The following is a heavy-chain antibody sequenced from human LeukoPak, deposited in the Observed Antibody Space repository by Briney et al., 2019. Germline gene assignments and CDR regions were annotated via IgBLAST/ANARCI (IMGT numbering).Heavy chain of an antibody. CDR2: IYYSGST. Sequence: SETLSLTCTVSGGSISSYYWSWIRRPPGKGLEWIGYIYYSGSTNYNPSLKSRVTISVDTSKNQFSLKLSSVTAADTAVYYCARYHGDYAFDYWGQGTLVTVSS. V-gene: IGHV4-59*01. CDR3: ARYHGDYAFDY. D-gene: IGHD4-17*01. CDR1: GGSISSYY. J-gene: IGHJ4*02.